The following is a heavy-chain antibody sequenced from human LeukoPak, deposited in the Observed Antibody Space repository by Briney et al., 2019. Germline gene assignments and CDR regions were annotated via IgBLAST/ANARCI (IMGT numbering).Heavy chain of an antibody. V-gene: IGHV3-23*01. CDR1: GFTVSSNY. CDR2: ISGSGGST. CDR3: AKRGDELLWFGEAFDY. D-gene: IGHD3-10*01. J-gene: IGHJ4*02. Sequence: GGSLRLSCAASGFTVSSNYMSWVRQAPGKGLEWVSAISGSGGSTYYADSVKGRFTISRDNSKNTLYLQMNSLRAEDTAVYYCAKRGDELLWFGEAFDYWGQGTLVTVSS.